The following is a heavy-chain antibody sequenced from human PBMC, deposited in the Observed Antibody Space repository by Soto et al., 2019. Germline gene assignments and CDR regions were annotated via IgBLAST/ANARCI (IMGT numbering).Heavy chain of an antibody. Sequence: SETLSLTCPVSGGFISSDQYYWSWIRHLPGKGLEWIGHIFYSGSTSYNPSLNGRVTISVHTSKNQFSLKMISATGADTAVYYCASWGGIASPAYDGSLAPYDYWGQGTLVTVSS. D-gene: IGHD6-13*01. J-gene: IGHJ4*02. CDR3: ASWGGIASPAYDGSLAPYDY. CDR1: GGFISSDQYY. CDR2: IFYSGST. V-gene: IGHV4-31*03.